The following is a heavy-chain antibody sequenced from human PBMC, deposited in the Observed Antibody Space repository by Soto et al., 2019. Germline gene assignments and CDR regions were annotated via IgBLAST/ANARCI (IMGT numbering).Heavy chain of an antibody. CDR2: ITRTADLS. V-gene: IGHV3-23*01. D-gene: IGHD3-10*01. J-gene: IGHJ4*02. CDR3: AKWSGFGDL. Sequence: SLRLSCEASGFDVSSYNITWVRQAPGKGLEYVSGITRTADLSFYADSVRGRFTVSRDNFKNAAYLEMNNLRVEDTAVYYCAKWSGFGDLWGQGTLVTAPQ. CDR1: GFDVSSYN.